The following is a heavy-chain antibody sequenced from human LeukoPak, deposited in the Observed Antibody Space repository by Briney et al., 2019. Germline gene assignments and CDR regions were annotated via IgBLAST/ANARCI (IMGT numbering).Heavy chain of an antibody. CDR1: GYTFTSYG. CDR2: IIPILGIA. D-gene: IGHD4-17*01. Sequence: GASVKVSCKASGYTFTSYGISWVRQAPGQGLEWMGRIIPILGIANYAQKFQGRVTITADKSTSTAYMELSSLRSEDTAVYYCARDARRTTVTPYYFDYWGQGTLVTVSS. CDR3: ARDARRTTVTPYYFDY. J-gene: IGHJ4*02. V-gene: IGHV1-69*04.